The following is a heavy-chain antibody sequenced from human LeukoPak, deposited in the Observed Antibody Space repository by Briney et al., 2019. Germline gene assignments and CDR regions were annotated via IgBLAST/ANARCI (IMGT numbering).Heavy chain of an antibody. CDR1: GGSISSYY. CDR2: IYYSGST. CDR3: SRGRHTIFGVVDYYYYGMDV. D-gene: IGHD3-3*01. J-gene: IGHJ6*02. Sequence: PSETLSLTCTVSGGSISSYYWSWIRQPPGKGLEWIGYIYYSGSTNYNPSLKSRVTISVDTSKNQFSLKLSSVTAADTAVFFSSRGRHTIFGVVDYYYYGMDVWGQGTTVTVSS. V-gene: IGHV4-59*01.